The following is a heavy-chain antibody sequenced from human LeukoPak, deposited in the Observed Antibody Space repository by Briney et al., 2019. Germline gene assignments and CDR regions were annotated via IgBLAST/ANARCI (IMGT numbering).Heavy chain of an antibody. Sequence: GGSLKLSCAASGFTLSDSAVHWVRQAPGKGLEWVSSISSSSSYIYYADSVKGRFTISRDNAKNSLYLQMNSLRAEDTAVYYCASQVGLRGSDYWGQGTLVTVSS. CDR3: ASQVGLRGSDY. V-gene: IGHV3-21*01. CDR2: ISSSSSYI. D-gene: IGHD5-12*01. CDR1: GFTLSDSA. J-gene: IGHJ4*02.